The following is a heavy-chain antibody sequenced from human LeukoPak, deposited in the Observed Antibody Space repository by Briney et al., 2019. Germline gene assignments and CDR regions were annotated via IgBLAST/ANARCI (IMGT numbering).Heavy chain of an antibody. CDR1: GFTFNNYA. CDR2: IIDSGIST. J-gene: IGHJ5*01. V-gene: IGHV3-23*01. Sequence: GGSLRLSCAASGFTFNNYAMTWVRQAPGKGLEWISSIIDSGISTYYGDSVKGRFTISRDNSKNTLYLQMNSLRAEDTAVYYCAKGSRGNYDSWGQGTLVTVSS. CDR3: AKGSRGNYDS. D-gene: IGHD1-26*01.